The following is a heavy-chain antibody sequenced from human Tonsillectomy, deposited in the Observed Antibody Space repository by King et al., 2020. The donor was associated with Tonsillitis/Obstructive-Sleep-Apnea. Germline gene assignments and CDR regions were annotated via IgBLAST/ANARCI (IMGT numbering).Heavy chain of an antibody. Sequence: VQLVESGAEGKKPGASVKVSCKASGYTFTTYGISWVRQDPGQGLEWMGWISAYDFKTNYAQKFQDRFTMTIETSTSTAYMEMRSLRSDDTAVYYCAREGPLYIYENRGYHYGGIDFWGQGTLVPVSS. V-gene: IGHV1-18*01. CDR1: GYTFTTYG. D-gene: IGHD3-22*01. CDR3: AREGPLYIYENRGYHYGGIDF. CDR2: ISAYDFKT. J-gene: IGHJ4*02.